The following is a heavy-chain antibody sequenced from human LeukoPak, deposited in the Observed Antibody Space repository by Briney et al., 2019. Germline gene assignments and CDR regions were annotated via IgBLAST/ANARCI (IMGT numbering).Heavy chain of an antibody. J-gene: IGHJ4*02. D-gene: IGHD3-3*01. CDR3: ARGPSGYYTDYFDY. CDR2: IYHSGST. CDR1: GGSISSGGYS. Sequence: SETLSLTCAVSGGSISSGGYSWSWIRQPPGKGLEWIGYIYHSGSTYYNPSLKSRVTISVDRPKNQFSLKLSSVTAADTAVYYCARGPSGYYTDYFDYWGQGTLVTVSS. V-gene: IGHV4-30-2*01.